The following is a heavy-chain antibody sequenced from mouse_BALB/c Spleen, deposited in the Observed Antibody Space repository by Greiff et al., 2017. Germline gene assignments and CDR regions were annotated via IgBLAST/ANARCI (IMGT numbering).Heavy chain of an antibody. V-gene: IGHV14-3*02. CDR3: ARGRKNSFDY. CDR1: GFNIKDTY. Sequence: VQLKESGAELVKPGASVKLSCTASGFNIKDTYMHWVKQRPEQGLEWIGRIDPANGNTKYDPKFQGKATITADTSSNTAYLQLSSLTSEDTAVYYCARGRKNSFDYWGQGTTLTVSS. CDR2: IDPANGNT. J-gene: IGHJ2*01.